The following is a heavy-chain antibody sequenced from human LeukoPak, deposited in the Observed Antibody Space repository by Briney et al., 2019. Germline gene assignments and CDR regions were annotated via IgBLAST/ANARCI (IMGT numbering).Heavy chain of an antibody. V-gene: IGHV3-7*03. Sequence: PGGSLRLSCAASGFTFSSYWMSWVRQAPGKGLEWVAYIKQDGSEKYYVDSVKGRFTISRDNAKNSLYLQMNSLRAEDTAVYYCARDHYYYGSGSYYMFWGQGTLVTVSS. CDR2: IKQDGSEK. CDR3: ARDHYYYGSGSYYMF. CDR1: GFTFSSYW. J-gene: IGHJ4*02. D-gene: IGHD3-10*01.